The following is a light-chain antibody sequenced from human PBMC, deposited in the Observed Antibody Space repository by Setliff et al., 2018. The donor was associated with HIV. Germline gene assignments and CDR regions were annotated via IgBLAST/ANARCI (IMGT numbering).Light chain of an antibody. CDR3: QVWDSSSDHLYV. J-gene: IGLJ1*01. V-gene: IGLV3-21*04. CDR2: YNS. CDR1: NIGSKS. Sequence: SYELTQPPSVSVAPGKTASITCGGNNIGSKSVYWYQQKPGQAPVLVISYNSDRPSGTPERFSGSNSGNTATLTISRVEAGDEADYYCQVWDSSSDHLYVFGTGTKVTVL.